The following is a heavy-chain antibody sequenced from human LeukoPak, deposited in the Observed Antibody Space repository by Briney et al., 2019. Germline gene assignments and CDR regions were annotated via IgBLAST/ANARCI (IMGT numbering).Heavy chain of an antibody. CDR1: GFTFSSYA. V-gene: IGHV3-23*01. CDR3: AKLKEQLPYYY. CDR2: ISGSGGST. J-gene: IGHJ4*02. D-gene: IGHD2-2*02. Sequence: GGSLRPSCAASGFTFSSYAMSWVRQAPGKGLEWVSAISGSGGSTYYADSVKGRFTISRDNSKNMLYLQMNSLRAEDTAVYYCAKLKEQLPYYYWGQGTLVTVSS.